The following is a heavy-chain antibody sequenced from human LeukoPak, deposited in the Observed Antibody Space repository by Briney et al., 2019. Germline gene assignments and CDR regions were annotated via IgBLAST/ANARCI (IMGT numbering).Heavy chain of an antibody. V-gene: IGHV3-33*01. J-gene: IGHJ4*02. D-gene: IGHD4-17*01. CDR2: IWYDGSNK. Sequence: GGSLRLSCAASGFTFSSYGMHWVRQAPGKGLEWVAVIWYDGSNKYYADSVKGRFTISRDNSKNTLYLQMNSLRAEDTAVYYCARGANSLDYGDYGGEFDYWGQGTLVTVSS. CDR1: GFTFSSYG. CDR3: ARGANSLDYGDYGGEFDY.